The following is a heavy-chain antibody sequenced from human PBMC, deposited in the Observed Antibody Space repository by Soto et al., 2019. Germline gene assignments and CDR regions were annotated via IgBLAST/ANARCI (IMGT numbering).Heavy chain of an antibody. CDR2: IGTFSGDT. Sequence: NLYRKTSGYRNINYLISWLRHSPGLGLEWMGWIGTFSGDTKYALKFQGRVTMTTDTSTTTVYMQLTNLRSDDTAVYFCARARTSRLGTFDYGGQLTRFSVS. CDR3: ARARTSRLGTFDY. J-gene: IGHJ4*02. D-gene: IGHD1-1*01. CDR1: GYRNINYL. V-gene: IGHV1-18*01.